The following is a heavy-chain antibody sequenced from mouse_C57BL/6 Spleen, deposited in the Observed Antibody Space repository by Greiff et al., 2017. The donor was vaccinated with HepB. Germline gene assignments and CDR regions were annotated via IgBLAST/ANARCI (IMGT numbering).Heavy chain of an antibody. Sequence: VQRVESGAELVRPGPSVKVSCKASGYAFTNYLIEWVKQRPGQGLEWIGVINPGSGGTNYNEKFKGKATLTADKSSSTAYMQLSSLTSEDSAVYFCARAAQATAWFAYWGQGTLVTVSA. V-gene: IGHV1-54*01. CDR2: INPGSGGT. J-gene: IGHJ3*01. CDR1: GYAFTNYL. D-gene: IGHD3-2*02. CDR3: ARAAQATAWFAY.